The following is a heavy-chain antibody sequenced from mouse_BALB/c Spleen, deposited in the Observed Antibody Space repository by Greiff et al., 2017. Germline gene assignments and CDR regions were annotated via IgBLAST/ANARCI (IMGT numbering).Heavy chain of an antibody. CDR3: ARGNRYDDFDV. CDR1: GDSITSGC. J-gene: IGHJ1*01. D-gene: IGHD2-14*01. V-gene: IGHV3-8*02. CDR2: ISYSGST. Sequence: EVMLVESGPSLVKPSQTLSLTCSVTGDSITSGCWNWIRKFPGNKLEYMGYISYSGSTYYNPSLKSRISITRDTSKNQYYLQLNSVTTEDTATYYCARGNRYDDFDVWGAGTTVTVSS.